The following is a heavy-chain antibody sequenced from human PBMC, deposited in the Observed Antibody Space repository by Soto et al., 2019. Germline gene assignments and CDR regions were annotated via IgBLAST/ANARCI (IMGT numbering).Heavy chain of an antibody. J-gene: IGHJ2*01. CDR1: GYTFTGYY. CDR2: INPNSGGT. V-gene: IGHV1-2*04. Sequence: QVQLVQSGAEVKKPGASVKVSCKASGYTFTGYYMHWVRQVPGQGLEWMGWINPNSGGTNYAQKFQGWVTMTRDTSISTAYMELSRLRSDDTAVYYCARTEAYDPGYFDLWGRGTLVTVSS. D-gene: IGHD3-22*01. CDR3: ARTEAYDPGYFDL.